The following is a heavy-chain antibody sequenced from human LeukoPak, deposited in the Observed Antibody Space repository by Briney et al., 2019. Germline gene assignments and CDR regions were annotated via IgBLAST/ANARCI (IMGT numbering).Heavy chain of an antibody. CDR3: AKTNGYYSD. J-gene: IGHJ4*02. CDR2: ISGSGGTT. V-gene: IGHV3-23*01. Sequence: PGGSLRLSCAASGFTFSSYGMNWVRQAPGKGLEWVSGISGSGGTTYYADSVKGRFTISRDNSKNFLSLQVSRLRAEGTAVYYCAKTNGYYSDWGQGTLVTVSS. D-gene: IGHD3-22*01. CDR1: GFTFSSYG.